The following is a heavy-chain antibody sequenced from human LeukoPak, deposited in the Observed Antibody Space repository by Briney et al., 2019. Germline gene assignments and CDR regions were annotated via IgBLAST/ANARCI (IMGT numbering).Heavy chain of an antibody. Sequence: GGSLRLSCAASGFTFSNYAVSWVRQAPGKGLEWVSVISGSGGTTYYADSVQGRFTISRDNSKNTLYLQMDSLRAEDTAIYYCARERNFYYFDYWGQGALVTVSS. CDR3: ARERNFYYFDY. CDR2: ISGSGGTT. V-gene: IGHV3-23*01. J-gene: IGHJ4*02. CDR1: GFTFSNYA. D-gene: IGHD3-3*01.